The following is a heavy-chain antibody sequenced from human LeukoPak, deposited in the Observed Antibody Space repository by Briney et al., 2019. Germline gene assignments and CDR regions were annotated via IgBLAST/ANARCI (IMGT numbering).Heavy chain of an antibody. J-gene: IGHJ4*02. CDR2: ISAYNGNT. CDR3: ARADSSVYYGSGSPPRDY. CDR1: GYTFTSYG. D-gene: IGHD3-10*01. V-gene: IGHV1-18*01. Sequence: GASVKVSCKASGYTFTSYGISWVRQAPGQGLEWMGWISAYNGNTNYAQKLQGRVTMTTDTSTITAYMELRSLRSDDTAVYYCARADSSVYYGSGSPPRDYWGQGTLVTVSS.